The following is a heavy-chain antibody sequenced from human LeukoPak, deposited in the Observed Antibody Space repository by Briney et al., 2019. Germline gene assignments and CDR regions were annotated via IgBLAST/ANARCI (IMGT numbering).Heavy chain of an antibody. D-gene: IGHD1-14*01. J-gene: IGHJ4*02. CDR3: ARGRIRPFDY. Sequence: SETLSLTCAVYGGSFSGYYWSWICQPPGKGLEWIGEINHSGSTNYNPSLKSRVTISVDTSKNQFSLKLSSVTAADTAVYYCARGRIRPFDYWGQGTLVTVSS. V-gene: IGHV4-34*01. CDR2: INHSGST. CDR1: GGSFSGYY.